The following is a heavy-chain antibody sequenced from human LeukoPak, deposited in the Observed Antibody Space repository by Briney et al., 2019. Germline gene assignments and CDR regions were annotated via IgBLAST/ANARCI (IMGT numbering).Heavy chain of an antibody. V-gene: IGHV3-48*03. Sequence: RGGSVRLSCAASGFTFSIYEMNWVRQAPGKGLEWLSYISSTSQTIYAADSVKGRFTISRDNAKNSLYLEMNSLRADDTAVYYCASGELSLGIPEYWGQGTLVTVSS. J-gene: IGHJ4*01. CDR2: ISSTSQTI. D-gene: IGHD3-10*01. CDR3: ASGELSLGIPEY. CDR1: GFTFSIYE.